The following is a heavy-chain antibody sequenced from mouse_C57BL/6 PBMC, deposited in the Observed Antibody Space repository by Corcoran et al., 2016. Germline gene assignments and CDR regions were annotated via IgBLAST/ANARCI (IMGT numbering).Heavy chain of an antibody. V-gene: IGHV9-3*01. CDR2: INTYSGVP. Sequence: QIQLVQSGPELKKPGETVKISCKASGYTFTTYGMSWVKQAPGKGLKWMGWINTYSGVPTYADDFKGRFAFSLETSASTAYLQLNNLKNEDTATYFCAKSEIYYYCSSYVDRYAMDYWGQGTSVTVSS. D-gene: IGHD1-1*01. CDR1: GYTFTTYG. J-gene: IGHJ4*01. CDR3: AKSEIYYYCSSYVDRYAMDY.